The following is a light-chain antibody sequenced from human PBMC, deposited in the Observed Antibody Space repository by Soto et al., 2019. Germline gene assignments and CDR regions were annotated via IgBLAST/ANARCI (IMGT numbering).Light chain of an antibody. CDR1: QSVPGNY. CDR3: PQYTSPPWP. V-gene: IGKV3-20*01. Sequence: EIVLTQSPGTLSLSPGERATLSCRASQSVPGNYLAWLQQKPGQPPRLLIYGASSRATGIPDRFSGSGSGTDYHLTISRLEPEDFSVYCCPQYTSPPWPLGQGTKVETK. J-gene: IGKJ1*01. CDR2: GAS.